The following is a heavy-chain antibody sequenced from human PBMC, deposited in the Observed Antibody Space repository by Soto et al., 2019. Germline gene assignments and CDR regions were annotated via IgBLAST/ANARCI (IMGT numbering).Heavy chain of an antibody. D-gene: IGHD6-13*01. J-gene: IGHJ3*02. CDR2: ISSNGGST. V-gene: IGHV3-64*01. CDR1: GFTFSSYA. Sequence: GGSLRLSCAASGFTFSSYAMHWVRQAPGKGLEYVSAISSNGGSTYYANSVKGRFTISRDNSKNTLYLQMGSLRAEDMAVYYCARDKLNLAAAGTGVFDIWGQGTMVTVSS. CDR3: ARDKLNLAAAGTGVFDI.